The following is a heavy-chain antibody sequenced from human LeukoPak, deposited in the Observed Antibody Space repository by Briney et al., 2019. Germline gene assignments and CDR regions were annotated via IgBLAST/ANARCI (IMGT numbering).Heavy chain of an antibody. J-gene: IGHJ6*02. D-gene: IGHD2/OR15-2a*01. Sequence: GGSLRLSCVASGFAFSSRWMHWVRQAPGKRLVWVSIINTDGSTTRCADFVEGRFTISRDNARNTLYLEMNSLRVEDTAVYFCARDISRTMDVWGQGTTVTV. V-gene: IGHV3-74*01. CDR3: ARDISRTMDV. CDR1: GFAFSSRW. CDR2: INTDGSTT.